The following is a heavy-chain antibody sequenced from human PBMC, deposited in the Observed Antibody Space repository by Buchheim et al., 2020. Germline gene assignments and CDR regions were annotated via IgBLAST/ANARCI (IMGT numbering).Heavy chain of an antibody. Sequence: QVQLVESGGGVVQPGRSLRLSCAASGFTFSSYGMHWVRQAPGKGLEWVAVISYDGSNKYYADSVKGRFTISRDNSKNTMYLQMNSLRAEDTAVYYCAKDHMATISPVLPRPADYWGREP. CDR2: ISYDGSNK. V-gene: IGHV3-30*18. CDR3: AKDHMATISPVLPRPADY. D-gene: IGHD5-24*01. J-gene: IGHJ4*02. CDR1: GFTFSSYG.